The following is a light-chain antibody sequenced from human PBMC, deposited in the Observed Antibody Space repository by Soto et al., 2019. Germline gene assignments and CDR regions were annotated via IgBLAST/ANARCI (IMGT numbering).Light chain of an antibody. J-gene: IGKJ1*01. CDR1: QGIGSD. CDR3: LHDYTYPLT. V-gene: IGKV1-6*01. Sequence: AIQMTQSPSSLSASVGDRVTITCRASQGIGSDLGWYQQKPGKAPNLLIYAASTLQSGVSSRFSGSGSGTDFTLTISSLQPEDLATYYCLHDYTYPLTFGQGTKVEIK. CDR2: AAS.